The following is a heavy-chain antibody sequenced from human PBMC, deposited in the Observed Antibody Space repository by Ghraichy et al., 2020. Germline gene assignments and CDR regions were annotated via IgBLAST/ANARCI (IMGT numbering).Heavy chain of an antibody. Sequence: GGSLRLSCEASGFTFSTYWMNWVRQAPGKGLEWVANIKQDAGEKYYVDSVNGRFTISRDNAKNSLYLPMNSLRAEDTAVYYCAREKQPGGAAAGTGYWGQGTLVTVSS. D-gene: IGHD6-13*01. CDR1: GFTFSTYW. V-gene: IGHV3-7*01. CDR2: IKQDAGEK. J-gene: IGHJ4*02. CDR3: AREKQPGGAAAGTGY.